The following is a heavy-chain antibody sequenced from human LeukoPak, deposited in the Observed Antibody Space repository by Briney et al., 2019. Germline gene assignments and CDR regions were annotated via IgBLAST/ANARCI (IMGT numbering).Heavy chain of an antibody. CDR1: GFTFANYA. CDR2: ISGSGDST. Sequence: PGGSLRLSCAASGFTFANYAMNWVCQAPGKGLEWVSAISGSGDSTHYADSVKGRFIISRENSKSTLFLQINSLRAEDTAVYYCAKDGGRTTGTTTSGYSDYWGQGTLVTVSS. J-gene: IGHJ4*02. CDR3: AKDGGRTTGTTTSGYSDY. V-gene: IGHV3-23*01. D-gene: IGHD1-1*01.